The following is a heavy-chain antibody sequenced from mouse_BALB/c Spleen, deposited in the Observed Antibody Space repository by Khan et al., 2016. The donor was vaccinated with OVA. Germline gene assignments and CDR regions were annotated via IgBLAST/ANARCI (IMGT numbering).Heavy chain of an antibody. CDR1: GFTFSSYT. V-gene: IGHV5-6-4*01. D-gene: IGHD2-1*01. J-gene: IGHJ1*01. Sequence: EVELVESGGDLVKPGGSLKLSCAASGFTFSSYTMSWVRQTPEKRLEWVATISSGGSYTYYPDSVKGRFTISRDNAKNTLYLQMSSLKSEDPSMYYCTRDGNYAHWYFDVWGAGTTVTVSS. CDR2: ISSGGSYT. CDR3: TRDGNYAHWYFDV.